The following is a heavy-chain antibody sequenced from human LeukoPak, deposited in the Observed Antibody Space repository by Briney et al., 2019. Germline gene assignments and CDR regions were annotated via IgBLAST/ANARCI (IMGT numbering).Heavy chain of an antibody. CDR3: TRGDLAYWYFDV. Sequence: PSQTLSLTCAISGDSVSSNTACWNWIRQSPSRGLEWLGRTCSRSNWHNDYAVSVQSRIIIKPDTSKNQFSLQLKSVTPEDTAVYFCTRGDLAYWYFDVWGRGTLVTVSS. D-gene: IGHD3-3*01. J-gene: IGHJ2*01. V-gene: IGHV6-1*01. CDR2: TCSRSNWHN. CDR1: GDSVSSNTAC.